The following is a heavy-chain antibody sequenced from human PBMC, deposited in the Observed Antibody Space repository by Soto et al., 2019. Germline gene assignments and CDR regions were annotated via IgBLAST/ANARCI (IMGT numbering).Heavy chain of an antibody. V-gene: IGHV1-8*02. J-gene: IGHJ4*02. CDR3: ARGYYGDSGSSYKKEFDY. CDR1: GYTFTSYD. Sequence: ASVKVSCKVSGYTFTSYDINWVRQAAGQGLEWMGWINPKSGNTGHAQKFQGRVTMTRDTSVSAVYMELTSLTTEDTAVYYCARGYYGDSGSSYKKEFDYWGQGTQVTVSS. CDR2: INPKSGNT. D-gene: IGHD3-10*01.